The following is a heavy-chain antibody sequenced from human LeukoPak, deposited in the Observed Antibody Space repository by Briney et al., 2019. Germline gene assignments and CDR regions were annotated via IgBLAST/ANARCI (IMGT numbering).Heavy chain of an antibody. Sequence: ASVKVSCKASGYTFTSYGISWVRQAPGQGLEWKGWISAYNGNTNYAQKLQGRVTMTTDTSTSTAYMELRSLRSDDTAVYYCARGLYYGSGSYYNLGYWGQGTLVTVSS. D-gene: IGHD3-10*01. CDR3: ARGLYYGSGSYYNLGY. CDR2: ISAYNGNT. CDR1: GYTFTSYG. J-gene: IGHJ4*02. V-gene: IGHV1-18*01.